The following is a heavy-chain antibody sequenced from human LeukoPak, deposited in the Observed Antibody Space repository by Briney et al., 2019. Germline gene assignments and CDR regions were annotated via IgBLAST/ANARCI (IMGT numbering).Heavy chain of an antibody. D-gene: IGHD3-10*01. V-gene: IGHV1-2*02. CDR3: ARGQYYYGSGSYSNYYYGMDV. Sequence: GASVKVSCKASGYTFTGYYMHWVRQAPGQGLEWMGWINPKSGGTNYAQKFQGRVTMTRDTSISTAYMELSSLRSEDTAVYYCARGQYYYGSGSYSNYYYGMDVWGQGTTVTVSS. J-gene: IGHJ6*02. CDR1: GYTFTGYY. CDR2: INPKSGGT.